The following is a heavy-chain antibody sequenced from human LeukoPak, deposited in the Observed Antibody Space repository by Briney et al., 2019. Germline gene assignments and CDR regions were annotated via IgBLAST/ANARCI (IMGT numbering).Heavy chain of an antibody. Sequence: ASVKVSCKTSGYSFTAYYIHWVRQAPGQGLEWMGCINPNSGGTNYAQKFQGRVTMTRDTSISTAYMELSRLRSDDTAVFYCAREAYYDSSGYYFNLWGQGTPVTVSS. CDR2: INPNSGGT. V-gene: IGHV1-2*02. J-gene: IGHJ4*02. CDR1: GYSFTAYY. CDR3: AREAYYDSSGYYFNL. D-gene: IGHD3-22*01.